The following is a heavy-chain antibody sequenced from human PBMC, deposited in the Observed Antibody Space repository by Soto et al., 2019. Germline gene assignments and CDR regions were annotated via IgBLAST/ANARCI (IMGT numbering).Heavy chain of an antibody. CDR2: IIPIFGTA. Sequence: ASVKVSCKASGGTFSSYAISWVRQAPGQGLEWMGGIIPIFGTANYAQKFQGRVTITADESTSTAYMELSSLRSEDTAVYYCARSTVVARRIRSIADYWGQGSLVTVSS. J-gene: IGHJ4*02. D-gene: IGHD2-15*01. V-gene: IGHV1-69*13. CDR3: ARSTVVARRIRSIADY. CDR1: GGTFSSYA.